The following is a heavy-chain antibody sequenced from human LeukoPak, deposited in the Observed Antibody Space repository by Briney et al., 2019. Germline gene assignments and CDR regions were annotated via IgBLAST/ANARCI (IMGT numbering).Heavy chain of an antibody. CDR1: GFTFTSYS. D-gene: IGHD1-26*01. CDR2: ISGGAGST. J-gene: IGHJ4*02. V-gene: IGHV3-23*01. CDR3: AKGGKWDVTPFDY. Sequence: GGPLRLSCAAPGFTFTSYSMNWVRQAPGKGLEWFSTISGGAGSTYYADSVKGRFTISRDNSKNTLYLQVNSLRAEDTAVYYCAKGGKWDVTPFDYWGQGTLVTVSS.